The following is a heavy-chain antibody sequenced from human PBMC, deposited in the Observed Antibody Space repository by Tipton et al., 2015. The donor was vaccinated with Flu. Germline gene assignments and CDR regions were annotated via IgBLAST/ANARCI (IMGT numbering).Heavy chain of an antibody. CDR1: GGSISSYY. CDR2: IYYSGST. J-gene: IGHJ5*02. Sequence: TLSLTCTVSGGSISSYYWSWIRQPPGKGLEWIGYIYYSGSTNYNPSLKSRVTTSVDTSKNQFSLKLSSVTAADTAVYYCARGGGTYSYDIRTNWFDPWGQGTLVTVSS. CDR3: ARGGGTYSYDIRTNWFDP. D-gene: IGHD5-18*01. V-gene: IGHV4-59*01.